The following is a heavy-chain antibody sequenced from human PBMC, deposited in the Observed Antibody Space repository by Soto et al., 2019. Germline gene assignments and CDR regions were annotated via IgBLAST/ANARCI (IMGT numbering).Heavy chain of an antibody. CDR3: ARAYYDSSGYYFDY. CDR2: ISSNGGST. D-gene: IGHD3-22*01. J-gene: IGHJ4*02. Sequence: PGGSLRLSCAASGFTFSSYAMHWVRQAPGKGLEYVSAISSNGGSTYYADSVKGRFTISRDNSKNTLYLQMGSLRAEDMAVYYCARAYYDSSGYYFDYWGQGTLVTVSS. V-gene: IGHV3-64*02. CDR1: GFTFSSYA.